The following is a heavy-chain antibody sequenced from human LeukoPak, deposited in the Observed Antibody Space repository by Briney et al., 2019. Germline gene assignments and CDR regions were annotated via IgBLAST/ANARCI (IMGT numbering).Heavy chain of an antibody. CDR2: INPNSGGT. V-gene: IGHV1-2*06. J-gene: IGHJ6*03. CDR1: GHTFTGYY. CDR3: ARDRDSSGYYYYYMDV. Sequence: GASVKVSCKASGHTFTGYYMHWVRQAPGQGLEWMGRINPNSGGTNYAQKFQGRVTMTRDTSISTAYMELSRLRSDDTAVYYCARDRDSSGYYYYYMDVWGKGTTVTVSS. D-gene: IGHD3-22*01.